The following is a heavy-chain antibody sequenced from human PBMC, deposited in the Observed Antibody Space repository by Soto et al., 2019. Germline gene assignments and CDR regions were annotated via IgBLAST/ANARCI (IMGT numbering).Heavy chain of an antibody. Sequence: SETLSLTCTVSGGAISGYYWTWIRQPAGKGLEWIGRIYSSGSTKYNPSLKSRVTMSLDTSTNQFSLGLTSVTAADTAVYYCARGQRFSDWFDPWGQGTLVTVSS. J-gene: IGHJ5*02. CDR3: ARGQRFSDWFDP. D-gene: IGHD3-3*01. CDR2: IYSSGST. V-gene: IGHV4-4*07. CDR1: GGAISGYY.